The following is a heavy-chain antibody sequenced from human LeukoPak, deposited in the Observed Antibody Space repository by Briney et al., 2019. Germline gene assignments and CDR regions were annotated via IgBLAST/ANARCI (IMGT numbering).Heavy chain of an antibody. D-gene: IGHD5-12*01. Sequence: PGGSLRLSCAASGFTFSDYYMSWIRQAPGKGLEWVSYISSSSSYTDYADSVKGRFTISRDNAKNSLNLQMNSLRAEDTAVYYCARDSGYSGYSDYSGQGTLVTVSS. CDR2: ISSSSSYT. V-gene: IGHV3-11*05. CDR1: GFTFSDYY. J-gene: IGHJ4*02. CDR3: ARDSGYSGYSDY.